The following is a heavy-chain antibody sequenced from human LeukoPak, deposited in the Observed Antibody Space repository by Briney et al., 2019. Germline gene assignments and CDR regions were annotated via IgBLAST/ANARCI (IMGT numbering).Heavy chain of an antibody. CDR3: AKDTAVILTAPFDS. CDR1: GFTFSSYA. D-gene: IGHD2-21*01. CDR2: ISYDGSNK. Sequence: PGGSLRLSCAASGFTFSSYAMHWVRQAPGKGLEWVAVISYDGSNKYYADSVKGRFTISRDNSNNRLYLQMNSVRAEDTAMYFCAKDTAVILTAPFDSWGQGTLVTVSS. J-gene: IGHJ4*02. V-gene: IGHV3-30-3*02.